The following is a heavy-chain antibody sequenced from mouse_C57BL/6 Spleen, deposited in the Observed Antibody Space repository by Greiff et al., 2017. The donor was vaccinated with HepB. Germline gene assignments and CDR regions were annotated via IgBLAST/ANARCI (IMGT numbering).Heavy chain of an antibody. CDR3: ARRDYGSSWYFDV. J-gene: IGHJ1*03. CDR2: ISSGSSTI. CDR1: GFTFSDYG. V-gene: IGHV5-17*01. D-gene: IGHD1-1*01. Sequence: EVKVVESGGGLVKPGGSLKLSCAASGFTFSDYGMHWVRQAPEKGLEWVAYISSGSSTIYYADTVKGRFTISRANAKNTLFLQMTSLRSEDTAMYYCARRDYGSSWYFDVWGTGTTVTVSS.